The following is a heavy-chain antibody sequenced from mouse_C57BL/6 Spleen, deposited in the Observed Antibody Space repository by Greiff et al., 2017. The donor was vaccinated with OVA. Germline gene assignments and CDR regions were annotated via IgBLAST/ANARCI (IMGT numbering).Heavy chain of an antibody. V-gene: IGHV1-82*01. J-gene: IGHJ1*03. CDR1: GYAFSSSW. D-gene: IGHD2-4*01. Sequence: VNVVESGPELVKPGASVKISCKASGYAFSSSWMNWVKQRPGKGLEWIGRIYPGDGDTNYNGKFKGKATLTADKSSSTAYMQLSSLTSEDSAVYFCARSGDYGYWYFDVWGTGTTVTVSS. CDR2: IYPGDGDT. CDR3: ARSGDYGYWYFDV.